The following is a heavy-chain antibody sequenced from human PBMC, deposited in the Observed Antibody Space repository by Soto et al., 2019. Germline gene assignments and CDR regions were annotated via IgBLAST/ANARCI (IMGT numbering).Heavy chain of an antibody. D-gene: IGHD3-3*01. V-gene: IGHV3-33*01. CDR2: IWYDGSNK. Sequence: PGGSLRLSCAASGFTFSSYGMHWVRQAPGKGLEWVAVIWYDGSNKYYADSVKGRFTISRDNSKNTLYLQMNSLRAEDTAVYYCARAFNDLDFWSGYYTVKGRLTHRDGMDVWGQGTTVTVSS. J-gene: IGHJ6*02. CDR3: ARAFNDLDFWSGYYTVKGRLTHRDGMDV. CDR1: GFTFSSYG.